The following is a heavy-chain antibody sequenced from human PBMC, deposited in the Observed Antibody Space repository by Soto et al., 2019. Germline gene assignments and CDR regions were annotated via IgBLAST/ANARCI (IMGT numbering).Heavy chain of an antibody. CDR2: ISYVGSNK. Sequence: QVQLVESGGGVVQPGRSLRLSCAASGFTFSSYGMHWVRQAPGKGLEWVAVISYVGSNKYYADSVKGRFTISRDNSKNTLYLQMNSLRAEDTAVYYCAKDAHISVAGYFDYWGQGTLVTVSS. D-gene: IGHD6-19*01. CDR3: AKDAHISVAGYFDY. CDR1: GFTFSSYG. J-gene: IGHJ4*02. V-gene: IGHV3-30*18.